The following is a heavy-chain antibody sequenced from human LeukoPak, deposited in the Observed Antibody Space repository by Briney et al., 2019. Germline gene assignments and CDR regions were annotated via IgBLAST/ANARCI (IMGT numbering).Heavy chain of an antibody. CDR3: ARGEDGITMVRGVIITAYGMDV. Sequence: ASVKVSCKASGGTFSSYAISWVRPAPGQGLEWMVRIIPILGIANYAQKFQGRVTITADKSTSTAYMELSSLRSEDTAVYYCARGEDGITMVRGVIITAYGMDVWGQGTTVTVSS. D-gene: IGHD3-10*01. CDR1: GGTFSSYA. CDR2: IIPILGIA. J-gene: IGHJ6*02. V-gene: IGHV1-69*04.